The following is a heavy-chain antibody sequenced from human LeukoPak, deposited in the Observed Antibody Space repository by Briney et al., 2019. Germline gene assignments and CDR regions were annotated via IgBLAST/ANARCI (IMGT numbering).Heavy chain of an antibody. CDR1: GGSISSGDYY. CDR2: ICYSGST. J-gene: IGHJ2*01. D-gene: IGHD1-7*01. V-gene: IGHV4-30-4*01. CDR3: ARFLRPNYTLREGRGPTWYFDL. Sequence: SQTLSLTCTVSGGSISSGDYYWSWIRQPPGKGLEWIGYICYSGSTYYNPSLKSRVTISVDTSKNQFSLKLSSVTAADTAVYYCARFLRPNYTLREGRGPTWYFDLWGRGTLVTVSS.